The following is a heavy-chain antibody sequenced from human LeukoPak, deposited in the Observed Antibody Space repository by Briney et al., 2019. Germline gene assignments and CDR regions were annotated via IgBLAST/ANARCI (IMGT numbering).Heavy chain of an antibody. Sequence: GGSLRLSCAASGFTFSDYYISWIRQAPGKGLEWISYISSSGRTVDQADSVKGRITISRDNAKNSVYLQMNSLRADVTAVYYCARGGGYDSFDYWGQGTQVTVSS. V-gene: IGHV3-11*01. J-gene: IGHJ4*02. CDR3: ARGGGYDSFDY. CDR2: ISSSGRTV. D-gene: IGHD5-12*01. CDR1: GFTFSDYY.